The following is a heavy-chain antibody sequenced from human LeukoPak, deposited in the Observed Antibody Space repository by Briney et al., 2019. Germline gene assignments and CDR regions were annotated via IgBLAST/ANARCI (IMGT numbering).Heavy chain of an antibody. Sequence: PSETLSLTCTVSGASISRSYWTWIRQPPGKGLEWIGYIYYSGTTNYNPSLKSRVTISVDTSKNQFSLKLSSVTAADTAVYYCAIVLGHCSAGSCYPSFDYWGQGTLVTVSS. V-gene: IGHV4-59*01. CDR1: GASISRSY. D-gene: IGHD2-15*01. J-gene: IGHJ4*02. CDR3: AIVLGHCSAGSCYPSFDY. CDR2: IYYSGTT.